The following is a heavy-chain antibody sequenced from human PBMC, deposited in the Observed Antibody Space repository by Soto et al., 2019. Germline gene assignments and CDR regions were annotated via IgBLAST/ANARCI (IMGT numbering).Heavy chain of an antibody. CDR2: IVVGSGNT. CDR3: AADWGGGGSYSLGC. Sequence: PEEVSCIASGLTFTKAALQWVRQARGQRLEWIGWIVVGSGNTNYAQKFQERVTITRDMSTSTAYMGLSSLRSEDTAVYYCAADWGGGGSYSLGCWRQGTLVTVS. D-gene: IGHD1-26*01. V-gene: IGHV1-58*01. CDR1: GLTFTKAA. J-gene: IGHJ4*02.